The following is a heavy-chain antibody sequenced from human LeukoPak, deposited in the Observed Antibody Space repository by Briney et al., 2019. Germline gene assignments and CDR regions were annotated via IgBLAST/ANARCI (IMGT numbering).Heavy chain of an antibody. CDR2: IYYSGDT. V-gene: IGHV4-39*01. CDR3: ARHQWHYYYYMGV. J-gene: IGHJ6*03. Sequence: SETLSLTCTVSGGSISSSSYYWGWIPQPPGKGLEWIGSIYYSGDTCYNPSLKGRRVTISVDTSKNQFSLRLSSVTAADTAVYYRARHQWHYYYYMGVWGKGSTVTVSS. D-gene: IGHD6-19*01. CDR1: GGSISSSSYY.